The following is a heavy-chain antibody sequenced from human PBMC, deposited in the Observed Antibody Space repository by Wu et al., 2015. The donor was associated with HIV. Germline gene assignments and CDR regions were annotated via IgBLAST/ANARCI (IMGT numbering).Heavy chain of an antibody. D-gene: IGHD6-13*01. CDR1: GYTFTGYY. CDR3: ARGRVAAAGIYYQYYFDY. CDR2: INPNSGGT. J-gene: IGHJ4*02. Sequence: VQLVQSGAEVKKPGASVKVSCKASGYTFTGYYMHWVRQAPGQGLEWMGWINPNSGGTNYAQKFQGRVTMTRDTSISTAYMELSRLRSDDTAVYYCARGRVAAAGIYYQYYFDYWGQGTLVTVSS. V-gene: IGHV1-2*02.